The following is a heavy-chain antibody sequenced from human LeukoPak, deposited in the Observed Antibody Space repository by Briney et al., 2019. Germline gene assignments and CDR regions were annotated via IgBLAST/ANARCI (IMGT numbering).Heavy chain of an antibody. CDR2: FSATDGSA. CDR3: AKARIAVAGTGAFDV. V-gene: IGHV3-23*01. D-gene: IGHD6-13*01. CDR1: GFTVSSYG. Sequence: GGSLRLSCAASGFTVSSYGMTWVRQAPGKGLEWVSAFSATDGSAQYAESVRGRFTISRDNSKNSLYLQMNSLRDEDTAVYFCAKARIAVAGTGAFDVWGQGTMVTVSS. J-gene: IGHJ3*01.